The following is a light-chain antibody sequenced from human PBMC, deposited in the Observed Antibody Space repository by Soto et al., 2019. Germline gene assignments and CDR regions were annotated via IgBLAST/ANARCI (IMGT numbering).Light chain of an antibody. V-gene: IGKV1-39*01. Sequence: DIQMTQSPSSLSASVGDRVTIACRASQNIFTYLSWYQQKQGKAPKLLIYAASSLQSGVPSRFSGTGSGTNFTLIISSLQPEDFATYSCHQTLSIPWTFGQGTKVGVK. CDR1: QNIFTY. J-gene: IGKJ1*01. CDR3: HQTLSIPWT. CDR2: AAS.